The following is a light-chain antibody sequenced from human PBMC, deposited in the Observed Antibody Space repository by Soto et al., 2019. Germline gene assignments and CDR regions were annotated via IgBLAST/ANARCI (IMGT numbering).Light chain of an antibody. V-gene: IGLV1-36*01. Sequence: QSVLTQPPSVSEAPRQRVTISCSGSSSNIGNNAVNWYQQLPGKAPKLLIYYGDLLPSGVSDRFSGSKSGTSASLAISGLQSEDEADYYCAAWDDSLNGRGVFGGGTKVTVL. CDR2: YGD. CDR1: SSNIGNNA. J-gene: IGLJ2*01. CDR3: AAWDDSLNGRGV.